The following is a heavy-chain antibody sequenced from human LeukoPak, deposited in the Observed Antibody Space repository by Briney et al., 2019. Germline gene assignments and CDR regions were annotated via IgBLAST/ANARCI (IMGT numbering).Heavy chain of an antibody. J-gene: IGHJ4*02. CDR3: ARDPLSSSSFDL. D-gene: IGHD6-13*01. CDR1: GFTFSSYS. CDR2: ISSRSATI. V-gene: IGHV3-48*01. Sequence: GGTLRLSCAASGFTFSSYSMNWVRQAPGKGLEWVSYISSRSATIYYADSVKGRFTISRDNAKNSLYLQMNSLRAEDTAVYYCARDPLSSSSFDLWGQGTLVTVSS.